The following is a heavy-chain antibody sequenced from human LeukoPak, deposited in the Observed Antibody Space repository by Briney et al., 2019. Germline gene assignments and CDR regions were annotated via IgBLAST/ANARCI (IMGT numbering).Heavy chain of an antibody. CDR1: GFTFSTYA. D-gene: IGHD2-15*01. Sequence: PGGSLRLSCAASGFTFSTYAMSWVRQAPGKGLEWVSAISGSGGSTYYADSVKGRFTISRDNSKNTLYLQMNSLRAEDTAVYYCAKAVALRGYFDYWGQGTLVTVSS. V-gene: IGHV3-23*01. CDR3: AKAVALRGYFDY. J-gene: IGHJ4*02. CDR2: ISGSGGST.